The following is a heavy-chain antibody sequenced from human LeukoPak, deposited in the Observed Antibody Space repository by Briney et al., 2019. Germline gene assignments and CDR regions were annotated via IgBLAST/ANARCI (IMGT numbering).Heavy chain of an antibody. J-gene: IGHJ4*02. CDR2: IYWDDDK. V-gene: IGHV2-5*02. CDR3: AYSRLWSDPPGYFAY. D-gene: IGHD3-10*01. CDR1: GFSLRGRGVG. Sequence: SGPTLVNPTQTLTLTCTFSGFSLRGRGVGVGWTRQPPGKALEWLALIYWDDDKRYSPSLKSRLTITKDTSKNQVVLTMTNMGPVDTASYYCAYSRLWSDPPGYFAYWGQGTLVTVSS.